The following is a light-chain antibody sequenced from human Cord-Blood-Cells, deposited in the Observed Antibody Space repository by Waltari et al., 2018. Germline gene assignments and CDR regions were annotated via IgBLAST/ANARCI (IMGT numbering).Light chain of an antibody. Sequence: DIVLTQSPAPLSLSPGERATLSCRASQRCSIYIAWYQQKPGQATRLLIYDASNSATGTPARFSGSWSGTDFTLTISSLEPEDFAVDYCQQRSNWPPWTFGQGNKVEIK. CDR1: QRCSIY. CDR2: DAS. J-gene: IGKJ1*01. CDR3: QQRSNWPPWT. V-gene: IGKV3-11*01.